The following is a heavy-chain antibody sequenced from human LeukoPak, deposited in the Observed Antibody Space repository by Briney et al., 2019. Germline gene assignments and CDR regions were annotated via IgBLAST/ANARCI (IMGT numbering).Heavy chain of an antibody. Sequence: GGSLRLSCAASGFTFSSYGMSWVRQAPGKGLEWVSAISGSGGSTYYADSVKGRFTISRDNSKNTLYLQMNSLRAEDTAVYYCAKLLPVRTMLSHAFDIWGQGTRVTVSS. CDR2: ISGSGGST. J-gene: IGHJ3*02. V-gene: IGHV3-23*01. CDR3: AKLLPVRTMLSHAFDI. D-gene: IGHD3-10*01. CDR1: GFTFSSYG.